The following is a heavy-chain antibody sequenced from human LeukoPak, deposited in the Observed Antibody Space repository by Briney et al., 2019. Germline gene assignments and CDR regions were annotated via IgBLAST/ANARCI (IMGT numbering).Heavy chain of an antibody. Sequence: GGSLRLSCAASGLTFSNAWMTWGRQAPGKGLEWVGRIRSKTDGGTADYAAPVKGRFTISRDDSKYTLYLQLNSLKTEDTAVYYCTTSYGSGSYVSWGQGTLVTVSS. CDR2: IRSKTDGGTA. D-gene: IGHD3-10*01. J-gene: IGHJ4*02. V-gene: IGHV3-15*01. CDR1: GLTFSNAW. CDR3: TTSYGSGSYVS.